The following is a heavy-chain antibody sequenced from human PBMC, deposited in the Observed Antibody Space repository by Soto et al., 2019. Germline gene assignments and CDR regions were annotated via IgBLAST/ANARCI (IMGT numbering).Heavy chain of an antibody. D-gene: IGHD5-12*01. CDR3: ASGENGYNKFYFDF. V-gene: IGHV3-53*01. CDR1: GVSIISHY. Sequence: EVRLVESGGGLIQPGGSLRLSCAASGVSIISHYMAWVRQATGKGLEWISLIYAGGSTFYADSVKGRFTISRDNSKNTLYLQMDSLTAEDTAVYYCASGENGYNKFYFDFWGQGTLVTVSS. CDR2: IYAGGST. J-gene: IGHJ4*02.